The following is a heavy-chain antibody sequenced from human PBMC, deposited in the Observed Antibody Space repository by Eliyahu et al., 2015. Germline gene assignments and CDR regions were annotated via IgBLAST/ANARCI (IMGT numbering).Heavy chain of an antibody. D-gene: IGHD2-2*01. Sequence: QVQLQQWGAGLLKPSETLSLTCAVYGGSFSGYYWSWIRQPPGKGLEWIGGINHSGSTNYNPSLKSRVTISVDTSKNQFSLKLSSVTAADTAVYYCARGGSGRPPMYQLLNGWFDPWGQGTLVTVSS. J-gene: IGHJ5*02. CDR3: ARGGSGRPPMYQLLNGWFDP. V-gene: IGHV4-34*01. CDR1: GGSFSGYY. CDR2: INHSGST.